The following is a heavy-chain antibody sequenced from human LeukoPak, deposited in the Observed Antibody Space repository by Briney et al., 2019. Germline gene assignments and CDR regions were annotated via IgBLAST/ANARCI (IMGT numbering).Heavy chain of an antibody. CDR2: ISYDGSNK. D-gene: IGHD1-26*01. CDR3: ARDLFAMTQWEQLGY. V-gene: IGHV3-30-3*01. J-gene: IGHJ4*02. CDR1: GFTFSSYA. Sequence: PGRSLRLSCAASGFTFSSYAMHWVRQAPGKGLEWVAVISYDGSNKYYADSVKGRFTISRDNSKNTLYLQMNSLRAEDTAVYYCARDLFAMTQWEQLGYWGQGTLVTVSS.